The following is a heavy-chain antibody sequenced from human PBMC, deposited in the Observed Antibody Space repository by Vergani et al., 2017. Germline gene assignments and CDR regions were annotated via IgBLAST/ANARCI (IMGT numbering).Heavy chain of an antibody. D-gene: IGHD1-26*01. CDR1: GFTFSSYS. Sequence: EVQLVESGGGLVKPGGSLRLSCAASGFTFSSYSMNWVRQAPGKGLEWVSSISSSSSYIYYADSVKGRFTISRDNAKHSLYLQMNSLRAEDTAVYYCARGVGAGFDYWGQGTLVTVSS. CDR2: ISSSSSYI. J-gene: IGHJ4*02. CDR3: ARGVGAGFDY. V-gene: IGHV3-21*01.